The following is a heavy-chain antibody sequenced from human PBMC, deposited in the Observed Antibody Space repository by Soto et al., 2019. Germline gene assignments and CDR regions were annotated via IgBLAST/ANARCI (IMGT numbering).Heavy chain of an antibody. V-gene: IGHV4-34*01. CDR3: ARGRHIYYYYYMDV. Sequence: SETLSLTCAVYGGSFSGYYWSWIRQPPGKGLEWIGEINHSGSTNYNPSLKSRVTISVDTSKNQFSLKLSSVTAADTAVYYCARGRHIYYYYYMDVWGKGTTVTVSS. J-gene: IGHJ6*03. CDR1: GGSFSGYY. D-gene: IGHD2-21*01. CDR2: INHSGST.